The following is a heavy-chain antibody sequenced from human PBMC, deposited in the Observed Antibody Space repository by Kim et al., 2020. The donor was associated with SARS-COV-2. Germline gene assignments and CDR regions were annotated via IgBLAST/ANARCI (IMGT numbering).Heavy chain of an antibody. J-gene: IGHJ3*02. Sequence: GGSLGLSCAASGFTFSSYWMSWVRQAPGKGLEWVANIKQDGSEKYYVDSVKGRFTISRDNAKNSLYLQMNSLRAEDTAVYYCAGYDSSGYYWRVGPDAFDIWGQGTMVTVSS. CDR1: GFTFSSYW. D-gene: IGHD3-22*01. CDR3: AGYDSSGYYWRVGPDAFDI. CDR2: IKQDGSEK. V-gene: IGHV3-7*03.